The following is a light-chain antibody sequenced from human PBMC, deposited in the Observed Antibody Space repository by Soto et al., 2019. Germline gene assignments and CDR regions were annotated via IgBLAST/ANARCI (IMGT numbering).Light chain of an antibody. J-gene: IGKJ5*01. Sequence: QSPSFLSASVGDRVTITCRASQGISSYLAWYQQKPGKAPKLLIYDASTLQTGVPSRFSGSGSGTEFTLTISSLQPEDFAAYYCQQLKSYPISFGQGTRLEIK. CDR2: DAS. CDR1: QGISSY. V-gene: IGKV1-9*01. CDR3: QQLKSYPIS.